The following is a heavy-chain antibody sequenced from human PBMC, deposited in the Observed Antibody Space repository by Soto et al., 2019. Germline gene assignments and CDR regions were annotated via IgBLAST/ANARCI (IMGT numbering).Heavy chain of an antibody. V-gene: IGHV1-69*01. Sequence: QVQLVQSGAEVKKPGSSVKVSCKASGGTFSSYAISWVRQAPGQGLEWMGGIIPIFGTANYAQKFQGRVMITADESTSTAYMELSSLRSEDTAVYYCASRGSRYYDILTGYRGYFDYWGQGTLVTVSS. CDR3: ASRGSRYYDILTGYRGYFDY. D-gene: IGHD3-9*01. CDR1: GGTFSSYA. J-gene: IGHJ4*02. CDR2: IIPIFGTA.